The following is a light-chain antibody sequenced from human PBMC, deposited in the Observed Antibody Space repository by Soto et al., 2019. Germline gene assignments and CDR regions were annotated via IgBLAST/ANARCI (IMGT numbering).Light chain of an antibody. CDR2: GTS. J-gene: IGKJ5*01. CDR1: QSVSSSP. Sequence: ETVWTQSPGTVSLSPGERATLSCRASQSVSSSPLAWYQQRPGQAPRLPIYGTSSRATGIPDRFSGSGSGTDFTLTISRLEPEDFAVYFCQRYGSSPLITFGQGTRLEI. CDR3: QRYGSSPLIT. V-gene: IGKV3-20*01.